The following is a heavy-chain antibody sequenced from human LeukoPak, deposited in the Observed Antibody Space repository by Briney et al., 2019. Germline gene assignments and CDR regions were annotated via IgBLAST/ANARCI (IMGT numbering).Heavy chain of an antibody. D-gene: IGHD3-22*01. CDR3: ARIYDTSGYSLDY. J-gene: IGHJ4*02. Sequence: PGGSLRLSCAASGFTFSTYWMSWVRQAPGKGLEWVANINEDGSEKYYVDSVKGRFTISRVNAKNSLYLQMNSLRAEDTAVFYCARIYDTSGYSLDYWGQGTLVTVSS. CDR2: INEDGSEK. CDR1: GFTFSTYW. V-gene: IGHV3-7*01.